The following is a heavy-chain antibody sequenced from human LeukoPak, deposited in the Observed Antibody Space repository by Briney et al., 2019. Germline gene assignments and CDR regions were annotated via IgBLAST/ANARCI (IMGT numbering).Heavy chain of an antibody. CDR2: IYYSGST. CDR3: ARINFGYSSGWYTGHFDY. CDR1: GGSISSYY. V-gene: IGHV4-59*01. D-gene: IGHD6-19*01. Sequence: PSETLSLTCTVSGGSISSYYWSWIRQPPGKGLEWIGYIYYSGSTNYNPSLKSRVTISVDTSKNQFSLKLSSVTAADTAVYYCARINFGYSSGWYTGHFDYWGQGTLVTVSS. J-gene: IGHJ4*02.